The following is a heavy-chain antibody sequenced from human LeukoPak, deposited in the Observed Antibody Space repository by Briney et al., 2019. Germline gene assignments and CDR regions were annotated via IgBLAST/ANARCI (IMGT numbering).Heavy chain of an antibody. Sequence: GGSLRLSCAASGFTFSIYGMHWVRQAPGKGLEWVAAIGEDGSNIHYADSVTGRFTISRDNSKNTLYLQMNSLRDEDTAVYYCARVGYNSGWYEYWGQGTLVTVSS. J-gene: IGHJ4*02. CDR1: GFTFSIYG. D-gene: IGHD6-19*01. V-gene: IGHV3-33*08. CDR3: ARVGYNSGWYEY. CDR2: IGEDGSNI.